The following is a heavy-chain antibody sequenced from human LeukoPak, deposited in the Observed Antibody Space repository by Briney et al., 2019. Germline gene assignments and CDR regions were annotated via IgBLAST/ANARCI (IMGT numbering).Heavy chain of an antibody. CDR1: GYTFTSYD. Sequence: ASVKVSCKASGYTFTSYDINWVRQATGQGLEWMGWMNPNSGNTGYAQKFQGRVTITRNTSINTAYMELSSLRSEDTAVYYCARVHIVVAGAFDIWGQGTMITVSS. V-gene: IGHV1-8*01. CDR3: ARVHIVVAGAFDI. CDR2: MNPNSGNT. J-gene: IGHJ3*02. D-gene: IGHD2-15*01.